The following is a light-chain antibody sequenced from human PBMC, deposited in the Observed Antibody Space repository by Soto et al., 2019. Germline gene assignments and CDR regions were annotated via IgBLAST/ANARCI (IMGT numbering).Light chain of an antibody. Sequence: QSVLTQPPSVSGAPGQRVTISCTGSSSNIGAGYDVQWHQQLPGTAPKLLIYGNNNRPSGVPDRFSGSKSGTSASLAITGLQAEDEADYYCQSYDSSLSVLVVFGGGTKVTVL. J-gene: IGLJ2*01. CDR2: GNN. CDR3: QSYDSSLSVLVV. V-gene: IGLV1-40*01. CDR1: SSNIGAGYD.